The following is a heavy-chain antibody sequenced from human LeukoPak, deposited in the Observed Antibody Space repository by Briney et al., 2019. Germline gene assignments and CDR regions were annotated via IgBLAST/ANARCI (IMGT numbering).Heavy chain of an antibody. D-gene: IGHD6-13*01. Sequence: SQTLSLTSPLSGPSISSYYWSWIRQPPGKGLEYIGYIHYSGNSNYNPSPKSRSTISVDPSKTQFSLRRSAVTATDTAVYYCARNLGSITAAAPFDYWGQGTLVTVSS. CDR1: GPSISSYY. CDR2: IHYSGNS. J-gene: IGHJ4*02. CDR3: ARNLGSITAAAPFDY. V-gene: IGHV4-59*08.